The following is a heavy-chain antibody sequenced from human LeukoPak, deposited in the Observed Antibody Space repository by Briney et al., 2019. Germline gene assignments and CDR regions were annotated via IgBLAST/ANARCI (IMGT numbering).Heavy chain of an antibody. Sequence: ASVKVPCKASGGTFSSYAISWVRQAPGQGLEWMGGIIPIFGTANYAQKFQGRVTITADESTNTAYMELSSLRSEDTAVYYCAGPLGYGDAFDIWGQGTMVTVSS. CDR3: AGPLGYGDAFDI. CDR2: IIPIFGTA. D-gene: IGHD2-8*01. CDR1: GGTFSSYA. J-gene: IGHJ3*02. V-gene: IGHV1-69*13.